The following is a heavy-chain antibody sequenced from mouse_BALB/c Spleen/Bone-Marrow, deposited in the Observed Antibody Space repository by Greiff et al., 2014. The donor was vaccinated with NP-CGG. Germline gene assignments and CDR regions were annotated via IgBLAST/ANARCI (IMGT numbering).Heavy chain of an antibody. V-gene: IGHV7-3*02. D-gene: IGHD2-14*01. CDR1: GFTFTDYY. J-gene: IGHJ3*01. CDR3: ARDRRYDLAWFAY. Sequence: EVKLVESGGGLVQPGGSLRLSCATSGFTFTDYYMSWVHQPPGKALEWLGFIRNKANGYTTEYSASVKGRFTISRDNSQSILYLQMNTLRAEDSATYYCARDRRYDLAWFAYWGQGTLVTVSA. CDR2: IRNKANGYTT.